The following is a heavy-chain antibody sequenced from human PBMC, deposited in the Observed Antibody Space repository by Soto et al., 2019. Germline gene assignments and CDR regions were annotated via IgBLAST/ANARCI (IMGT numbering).Heavy chain of an antibody. CDR2: INPNSGGT. D-gene: IGHD2-15*01. Sequence: ASVKVSCKASGYTFTGHYMHWVRQAPGQGLEWMGWINPNSGGTNYAQKFQGRVTMTRDTSISTAYMELSRPRSDDTAVYYCARSMGRRGGMDYWGQGTLVTVSS. J-gene: IGHJ4*02. CDR3: ARSMGRRGGMDY. V-gene: IGHV1-2*02. CDR1: GYTFTGHY.